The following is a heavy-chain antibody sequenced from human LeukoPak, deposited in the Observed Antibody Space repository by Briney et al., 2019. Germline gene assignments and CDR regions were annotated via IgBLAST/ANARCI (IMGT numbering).Heavy chain of an antibody. Sequence: PGGSLRLSCAVSGLTLSNVWMNWVRQAPGKGLEWVAVIWYDGSNKYYADSVKGRFTISRDNSKNTLYLQMNSLRAEDTAVYYCARPRDHTMIDYGMDVWGQGTTVTVSS. CDR1: GLTLSNVW. V-gene: IGHV3-33*08. J-gene: IGHJ6*02. CDR3: ARPRDHTMIDYGMDV. D-gene: IGHD3-22*01. CDR2: IWYDGSNK.